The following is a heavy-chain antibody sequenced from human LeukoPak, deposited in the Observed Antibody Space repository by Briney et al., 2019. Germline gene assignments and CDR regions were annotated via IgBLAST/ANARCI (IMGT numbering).Heavy chain of an antibody. V-gene: IGHV1-8*01. D-gene: IGHD3-10*01. CDR1: GYTFTSYD. CDR2: MNPNSGNT. CDR3: ARTYYGSGSYYGY. Sequence: ASVKVSCKASGYTFTSYDINWVRQATGQGLEWMGWMNPNSGNTGYAQKFQGRVTMTRNTSISTAYMELSSLRSEDTAVYYYARTYYGSGSYYGYWGQGILVTVSS. J-gene: IGHJ4*02.